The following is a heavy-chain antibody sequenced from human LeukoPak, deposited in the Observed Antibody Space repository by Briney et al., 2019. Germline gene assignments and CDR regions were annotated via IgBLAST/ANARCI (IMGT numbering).Heavy chain of an antibody. V-gene: IGHV3-15*01. D-gene: IGHD3-10*01. J-gene: IGHJ5*02. Sequence: GGSLRLSCAASGFTFSNAWMSWVRQAPGKGLEWVGRIKSKTDGGTTDYAAPVKGRFTISRDDSKNTLYLQMNSLKTEDTAVYYCTTLTMVRGVTSGNWFDPWRQGTLVTVSS. CDR2: IKSKTDGGTT. CDR3: TTLTMVRGVTSGNWFDP. CDR1: GFTFSNAW.